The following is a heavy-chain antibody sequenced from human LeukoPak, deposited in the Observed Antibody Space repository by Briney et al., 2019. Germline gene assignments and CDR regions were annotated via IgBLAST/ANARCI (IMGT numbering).Heavy chain of an antibody. CDR2: IIPIFGTA. Sequence: SVKVSCKASGGTFSSYAISWVRQAPGQGLEWMGGIIPIFGTANCAQKFQGRVTITTDESTSTAYMELSSLRSEDTAVYYCARHDSSGYYYEYYFDYWGQGTLVTVSS. V-gene: IGHV1-69*05. J-gene: IGHJ4*02. CDR3: ARHDSSGYYYEYYFDY. CDR1: GGTFSSYA. D-gene: IGHD3-22*01.